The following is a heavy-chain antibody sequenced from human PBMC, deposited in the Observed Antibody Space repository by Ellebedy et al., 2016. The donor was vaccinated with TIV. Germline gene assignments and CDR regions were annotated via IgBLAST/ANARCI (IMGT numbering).Heavy chain of an antibody. Sequence: AASVKVSCKASGYTFTGYYMHWVRQAPGQGLEWMGWINPNSGGTNYAQKFQGRVTMTRDTSISTAYMELSSLRSEDTAVYYCASGRGKLVATIKGYYFDYWGQGTLVTVSS. V-gene: IGHV1-2*02. D-gene: IGHD5-12*01. CDR2: INPNSGGT. CDR3: ASGRGKLVATIKGYYFDY. CDR1: GYTFTGYY. J-gene: IGHJ4*02.